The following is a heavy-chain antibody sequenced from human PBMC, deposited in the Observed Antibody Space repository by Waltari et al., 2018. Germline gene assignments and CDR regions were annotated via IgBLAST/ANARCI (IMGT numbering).Heavy chain of an antibody. CDR2: IYYSGST. CDR1: GGSISSSSYY. V-gene: IGHV4-39*07. D-gene: IGHD3-22*01. J-gene: IGHJ3*02. Sequence: QLQLQESGPGLVKPSETLSLTCTVSGGSISSSSYYWGWIRQPPGKGLEWIGSIYYSGSTYSNPSLKSRVTISVDTSKNQFSLKLSSVTAADTAVYYCAREVLYYYDSWGAFDIWGQGTMVTVSS. CDR3: AREVLYYYDSWGAFDI.